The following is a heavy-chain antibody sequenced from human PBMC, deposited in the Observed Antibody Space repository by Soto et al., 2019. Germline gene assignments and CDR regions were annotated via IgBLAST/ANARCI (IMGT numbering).Heavy chain of an antibody. J-gene: IGHJ4*02. CDR3: ARGLGLYYFDY. D-gene: IGHD1-26*01. V-gene: IGHV1-2*02. CDR1: GYTFTGYY. CDR2: INPDSGGT. Sequence: ASVKVSCKASGYTFTGYYIHWVRQAPGQGLEWMGWINPDSGGTNYAQKFQGRVTITRDTSASTAYMELSSLRSEDTAVYYCARGLGLYYFDYWGQGTLVTVSS.